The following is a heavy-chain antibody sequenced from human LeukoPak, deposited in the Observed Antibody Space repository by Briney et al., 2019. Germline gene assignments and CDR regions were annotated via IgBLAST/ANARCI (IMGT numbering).Heavy chain of an antibody. J-gene: IGHJ4*02. CDR1: GGSISSSSYY. CDR2: IYYRGSA. V-gene: IGHV4-61*05. CDR3: TRANYFDY. Sequence: SETLSLTGTVSGGSISSSSYYWGWIRQPPGKWLEWIGSIYYRGSANYSPSLKSRVTISVDTSKNQFSLKLRSVTAADTAVYYCTRANYFDYWGQGILVIVSS.